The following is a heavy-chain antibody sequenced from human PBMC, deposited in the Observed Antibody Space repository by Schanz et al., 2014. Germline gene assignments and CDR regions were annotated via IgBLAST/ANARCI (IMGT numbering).Heavy chain of an antibody. CDR1: GFTFSSHW. V-gene: IGHV3-74*01. J-gene: IGHJ3*02. CDR2: INSVGSNT. Sequence: EVQLVESGGGLVQPGGSLRLSCAASGFTFSSHWMHWVRQDPGKGLVWGARINSVGSNTDYADSVTGRFTISRDNAKNTLYLQMNTLRAEDTAVYYCARKMKLGVYGGKGHDSLDIWGQGTMVTVSS. CDR3: ARKMKLGVYGGKGHDSLDI. D-gene: IGHD4-17*01.